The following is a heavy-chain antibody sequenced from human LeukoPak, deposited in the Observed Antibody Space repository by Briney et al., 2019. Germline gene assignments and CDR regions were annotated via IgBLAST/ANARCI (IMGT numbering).Heavy chain of an antibody. D-gene: IGHD5-24*01. V-gene: IGHV4-59*08. CDR2: IYHSGST. CDR3: ARGRDGYNLYYYYYYYMDV. J-gene: IGHJ6*03. Sequence: PSETLSLTCTVSGGSISSYYWSWIRQPPGKGLEWIGSIYHSGSTYYNPSLKSRVTISVDTSKNQFSLKLSSVTAADTAVYYCARGRDGYNLYYYYYYYMDVWGKGTTVTVSS. CDR1: GGSISSYY.